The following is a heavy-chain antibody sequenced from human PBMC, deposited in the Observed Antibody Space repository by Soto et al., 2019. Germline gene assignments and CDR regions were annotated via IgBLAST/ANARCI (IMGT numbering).Heavy chain of an antibody. CDR1: GFTFSDHF. J-gene: IGHJ4*02. CDR2: IRNKGSSYST. V-gene: IGHV3-72*01. Sequence: EVQLVESGGGLVQPGGSLRVSCAASGFTFSDHFMDWVRQAPGKGLEWIGRIRNKGSSYSTEYAASVEGRFTISRDDSSISLSLQMNSLKVEDTAVYYCTRDYNWANDYWGQGTLVTVSS. D-gene: IGHD1-20*01. CDR3: TRDYNWANDY.